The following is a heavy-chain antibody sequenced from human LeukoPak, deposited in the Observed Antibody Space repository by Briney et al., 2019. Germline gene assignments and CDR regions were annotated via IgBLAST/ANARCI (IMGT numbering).Heavy chain of an antibody. V-gene: IGHV3-64*01. CDR3: ARARGDILTGYLSDY. CDR1: GFTFRRYA. CDR2: ISSNGGST. Sequence: AGGSLRLSCAASGFTFRRYAMHWVRQAPGKGLEYVSAISSNGGSTYYANSVKGRFTISRDNSKNTLYLQMGSLRAEDMAVYYCARARGDILTGYLSDYWGQGTLVTVSS. D-gene: IGHD3-9*01. J-gene: IGHJ4*02.